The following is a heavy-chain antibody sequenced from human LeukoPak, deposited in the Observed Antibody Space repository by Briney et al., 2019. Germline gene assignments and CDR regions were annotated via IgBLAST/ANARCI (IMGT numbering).Heavy chain of an antibody. J-gene: IGHJ6*03. Sequence: ASVKVSCKASGYTFTGYDMHWVRQAPGQGLEWRGRINPNSGGTNYAQKFQGRVTMTSDTSISTAYLELSSLRSEDTAVYYCARGAQAFDFWSDYHYYYMDVWGKGTTVTVSS. CDR2: INPNSGGT. CDR1: GYTFTGYD. V-gene: IGHV1-2*06. CDR3: ARGAQAFDFWSDYHYYYMDV. D-gene: IGHD3-3*01.